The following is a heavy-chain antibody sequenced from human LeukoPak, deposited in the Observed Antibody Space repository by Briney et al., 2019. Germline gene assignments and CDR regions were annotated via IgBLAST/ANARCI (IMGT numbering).Heavy chain of an antibody. CDR3: ARADDSSGFFTFDP. D-gene: IGHD3-22*01. CDR2: IYRSGST. Sequence: SETLSLTCTVSGYSISSGYYWGWIRQPPGKGLEWIGSIYRSGSTHYNPSLKSRVTISVDTSKNQFSLKLSSVTAADTAVYYCARADDSSGFFTFDPWGQGTLVTVSS. V-gene: IGHV4-38-2*02. CDR1: GYSISSGYY. J-gene: IGHJ5*02.